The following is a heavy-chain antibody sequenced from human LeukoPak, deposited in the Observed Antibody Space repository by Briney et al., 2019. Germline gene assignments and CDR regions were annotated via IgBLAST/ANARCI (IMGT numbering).Heavy chain of an antibody. V-gene: IGHV3-23*01. CDR3: AKALYGSGLDY. D-gene: IGHD3-10*01. CDR2: ISSSSSTI. Sequence: GGSLRLSCAASGFTFSNYGMSWVRQAPGKGLEWVSAISSSSSTIYYADSVKGRFTISRDNSKNTLYLQMNSLRAEDTAVYYCAKALYGSGLDYWGQGTLVTVSS. CDR1: GFTFSNYG. J-gene: IGHJ4*02.